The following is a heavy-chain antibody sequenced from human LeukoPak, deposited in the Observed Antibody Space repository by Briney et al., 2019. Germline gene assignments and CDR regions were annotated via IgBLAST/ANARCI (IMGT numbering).Heavy chain of an antibody. Sequence: PGRSLRLSCAVSGFTFSSYGMHWVRQAPGKGLEWVAVIWYDGSNEYYADSVKGRFTISRDNSKNTLYLQMNSLRAEDTAVYYCASNGVWGSYRRDPTDHWGQGTLVTVSS. CDR3: ASNGVWGSYRRDPTDH. V-gene: IGHV3-33*01. J-gene: IGHJ4*02. CDR2: IWYDGSNE. D-gene: IGHD3-16*02. CDR1: GFTFSSYG.